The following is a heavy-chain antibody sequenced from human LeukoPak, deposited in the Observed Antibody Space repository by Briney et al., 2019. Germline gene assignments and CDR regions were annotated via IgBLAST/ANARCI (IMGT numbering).Heavy chain of an antibody. CDR3: ARDQGYTSSPYYFDY. J-gene: IGHJ4*02. D-gene: IGHD6-13*01. CDR2: ISSYNGNT. CDR1: AYMFTSYG. V-gene: IGHV1-18*04. Sequence: ASVRVSCKDSAYMFTSYGISWVRQAPGQGLEGMGWISSYNGNTDYAQNLQGRVTMTTDTSTSTAYMELRSLRSDDTAVYYCARDQGYTSSPYYFDYWGQGSLVTVSS.